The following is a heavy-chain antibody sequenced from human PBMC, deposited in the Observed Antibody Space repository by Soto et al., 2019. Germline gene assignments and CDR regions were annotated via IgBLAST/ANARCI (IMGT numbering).Heavy chain of an antibody. CDR3: ARGYNGSGYPRDYSYCMDV. CDR1: GFTFSSYW. CDR2: INSDGSST. V-gene: IGHV3-74*01. Sequence: EVQLVESGGGLVQPGGSLRLSCAASGFTFSSYWMHWVRQAPGKGLVWVSRINSDGSSTSYADSVKGRFTISRDNAKNTQYRRGDSLRFEGTGVYYCARGYNGSGYPRDYSYCMDVWGQGTTVTVSS. D-gene: IGHD5-12*01. J-gene: IGHJ6*02.